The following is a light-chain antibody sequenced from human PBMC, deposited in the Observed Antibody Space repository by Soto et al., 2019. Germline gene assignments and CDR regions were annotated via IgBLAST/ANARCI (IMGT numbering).Light chain of an antibody. CDR2: EVS. J-gene: IGLJ3*02. Sequence: QSALTQAASVSGSPGQSITISCTGTSSDVGSYNYVSWYQQHPGKVPKLMIYEVSNRPSGVSNRFTGSKSGNTASLTISGLQAEDEADYYCSSYTTRSTVVFGGGTQLIVL. CDR3: SSYTTRSTVV. V-gene: IGLV2-14*01. CDR1: SSDVGSYNY.